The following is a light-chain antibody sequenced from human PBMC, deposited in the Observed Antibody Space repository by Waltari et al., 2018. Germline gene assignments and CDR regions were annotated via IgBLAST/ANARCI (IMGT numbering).Light chain of an antibody. CDR3: QQSYSPFRT. CDR1: QSISSR. CDR2: AAS. Sequence: DIQMTQSPSSLSASVGDRVTITCRAGQSISSRLNWYQQKPGEAPKLLIFAASSLKSGVPSRFSGSGSGTDFTLTISSLQPEDFAVYYCQQSYSPFRTFGPGTKVESK. V-gene: IGKV1-39*01. J-gene: IGKJ1*01.